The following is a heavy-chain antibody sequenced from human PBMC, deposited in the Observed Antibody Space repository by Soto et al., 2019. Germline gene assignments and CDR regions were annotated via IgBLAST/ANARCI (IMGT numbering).Heavy chain of an antibody. Sequence: SETLSLTCTVSGGSINSYYWSWIRQSPGKGLEWIGYIFYSGNTNYNPSLNSRVTLSVDTSKNQFSLKLTSVTAADTAVYYCARHAPGGPLDSWGQGTLVTVSS. CDR2: IFYSGNT. J-gene: IGHJ4*02. CDR3: ARHAPGGPLDS. CDR1: GGSINSYY. V-gene: IGHV4-59*08.